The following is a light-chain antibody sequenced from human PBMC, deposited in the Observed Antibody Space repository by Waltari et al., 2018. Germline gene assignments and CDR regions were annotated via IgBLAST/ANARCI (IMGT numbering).Light chain of an antibody. J-gene: IGKJ5*01. CDR2: AAY. V-gene: IGKV1-39*01. CDR1: QNIRTY. CDR3: QQTYSDPRT. Sequence: DIQMTQSPPSLSASVGDRVTITCRASQNIRTYLNWYQQTPGKAPRLLIYAAYTLRSGVPARFSASGSGTNFTLTISSLQPEDFATFYCQQTYSDPRTFGQGTRLEIK.